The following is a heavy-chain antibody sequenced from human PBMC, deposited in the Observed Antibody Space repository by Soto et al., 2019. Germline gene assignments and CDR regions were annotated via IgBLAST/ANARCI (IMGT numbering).Heavy chain of an antibody. CDR2: VSWNSDNI. J-gene: IGHJ4*02. CDR3: AKDPYRLSGSPLFFEY. V-gene: IGHV3-9*01. Sequence: EVQLVESGGGLVQPGRSLRLSCAASGFTFDDYAMHWVRQAPGKGLEWVSGVSWNSDNIGYADSVKGRFTISRDNAKKSLYLQMNSLRADDTAMYYCAKDPYRLSGSPLFFEYWGQGTLVTVSS. CDR1: GFTFDDYA. D-gene: IGHD1-26*01.